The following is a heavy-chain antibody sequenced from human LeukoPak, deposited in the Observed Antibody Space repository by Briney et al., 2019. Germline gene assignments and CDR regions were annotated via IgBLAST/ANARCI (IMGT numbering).Heavy chain of an antibody. CDR3: ARAFPFDDYGDPDAFDI. D-gene: IGHD4-17*01. Sequence: SETLSLTCTVSGGSISTSIYCWDWIRQPPGKGLEWIGSIYYSGSTYYNPSLKSRVTISVDRSKNQFSLKLTSVTAADTAVYYCARAFPFDDYGDPDAFDIWGQGTMVTVSS. CDR2: IYYSGST. CDR1: GGSISTSIYC. V-gene: IGHV4-39*07. J-gene: IGHJ3*02.